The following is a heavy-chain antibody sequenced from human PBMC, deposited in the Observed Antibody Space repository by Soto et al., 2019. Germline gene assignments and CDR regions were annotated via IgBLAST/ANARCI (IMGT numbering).Heavy chain of an antibody. J-gene: IGHJ6*02. CDR1: GYTFTSYV. D-gene: IGHD6-13*01. CDR3: ASEAIAAAAVYGMDV. V-gene: IGHV1-3*05. Sequence: QVQLVQSGAEEKKPGASVKVSCKASGYTFTSYVMHWVRQAPGQRLEWMGWINAGNGNTKYSQKFQGRVTITRDTSASTAYMELSRLRSEDTAVYYCASEAIAAAAVYGMDVWGQGTTVTVSS. CDR2: INAGNGNT.